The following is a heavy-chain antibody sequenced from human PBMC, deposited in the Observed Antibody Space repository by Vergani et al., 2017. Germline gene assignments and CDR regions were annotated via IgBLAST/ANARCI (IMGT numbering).Heavy chain of an antibody. Sequence: EVDLVESGGGLAQPGGSLRLSCEASGITFWKFGMHWVRQGPGKGLEWVSGISWNSGAVDYADSVRGRFTISRDNAKNSLYLQMNSLRAEDTAVYYCARSKQTTVVTEVGMDVWGQGP. CDR2: ISWNSGAV. CDR1: GITFWKFG. CDR3: ARSKQTTVVTEVGMDV. D-gene: IGHD4-23*01. J-gene: IGHJ6*02. V-gene: IGHV3-9*01.